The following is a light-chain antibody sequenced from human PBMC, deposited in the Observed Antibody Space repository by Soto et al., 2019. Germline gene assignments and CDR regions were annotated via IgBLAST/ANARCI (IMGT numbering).Light chain of an antibody. CDR1: SPNIGNNY. Sequence: QSVLTQPPSVSAAPGQKVTISCSGSSPNIGNNYVSWYQQLPETAPKLLIYENNKRPSGIPDRFSGSKSGTSATLGITGLQTGDEADYYCGTWDSSLSAYVFGTGTKLTVL. J-gene: IGLJ1*01. CDR3: GTWDSSLSAYV. CDR2: ENN. V-gene: IGLV1-51*02.